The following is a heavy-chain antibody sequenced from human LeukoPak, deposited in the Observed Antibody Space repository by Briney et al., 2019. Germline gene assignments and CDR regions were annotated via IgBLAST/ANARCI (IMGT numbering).Heavy chain of an antibody. Sequence: PSETLSLTCIVSGDSIRSSGYYWGWIRQPPGKGLEWIGSMFYGETTSYSPSLQSRVTISLDTSRNQFSLRLNSVTAADTAVYYCARLERSRMDGAQYWGQGTLVTVSS. CDR3: ARLERSRMDGAQY. CDR1: GDSIRSSGYY. V-gene: IGHV4-39*01. CDR2: MFYGETT. D-gene: IGHD4/OR15-4a*01. J-gene: IGHJ4*02.